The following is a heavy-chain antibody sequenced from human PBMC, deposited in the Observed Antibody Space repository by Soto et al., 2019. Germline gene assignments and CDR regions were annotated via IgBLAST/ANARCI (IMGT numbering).Heavy chain of an antibody. CDR2: ISPVTGGT. CDR1: GYTFTGHY. J-gene: IGHJ4*02. V-gene: IGHV1-2*04. D-gene: IGHD4-17*01. CDR3: ARDGDTTGVHFDY. Sequence: QVQLVQSGAEVKKPGASVKVSCKASGYTFTGHYIHWVRQAPGQGPEWMGEISPVTGGTKYAQKFQGWVTMTRDTSISTAYMELSRLRSDDTAVYYCARDGDTTGVHFDYWGQGTLVTVSS.